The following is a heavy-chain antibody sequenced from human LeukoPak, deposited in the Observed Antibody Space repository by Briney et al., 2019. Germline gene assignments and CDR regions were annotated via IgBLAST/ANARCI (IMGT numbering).Heavy chain of an antibody. D-gene: IGHD6-19*01. J-gene: IGHJ4*02. Sequence: SETLSLTCAVYGGSFSGYYWSWIRQPPGKGLEWIGEINHSGSTNYNPSLKSRVTISVDTSKNQFSLKLSSVTAADTAVYYCVSGAVAGTGTFDYWGQGTLVTVSS. V-gene: IGHV4-34*01. CDR2: INHSGST. CDR1: GGSFSGYY. CDR3: VSGAVAGTGTFDY.